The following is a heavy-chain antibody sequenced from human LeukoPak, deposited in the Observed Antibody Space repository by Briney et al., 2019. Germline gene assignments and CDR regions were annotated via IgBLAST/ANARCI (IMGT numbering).Heavy chain of an antibody. CDR3: AKDMYYYDSSAFDY. CDR2: ISGDGGST. CDR1: GFTFDDYA. J-gene: IGHJ4*02. D-gene: IGHD3-22*01. V-gene: IGHV3-43*02. Sequence: GGSLRLSCAASGFTFDDYAMHWVRQAPGKGLEWVSLISGDGGSTYYADSVKGRLTISRDNSKNSLYLQMNSLRTEDTALYYCAKDMYYYDSSAFDYWGQGTLVTVSS.